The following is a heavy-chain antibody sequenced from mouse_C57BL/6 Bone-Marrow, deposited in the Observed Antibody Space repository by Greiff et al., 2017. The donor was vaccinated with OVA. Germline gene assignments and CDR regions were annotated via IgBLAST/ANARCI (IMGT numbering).Heavy chain of an antibody. CDR3: ARSDDGYHAWFAY. D-gene: IGHD2-3*01. J-gene: IGHJ3*01. CDR1: GYTFTSYW. V-gene: IGHV1-64*01. Sequence: QVQLKQPGAELVKPGASVKLSCKASGYTFTSYWMHWVKQRPGQGLEWIGMIHPNSGSTNYNEKFKSKATLTVDKSSSTAYMQLSSLTSEDSAVYYCARSDDGYHAWFAYWGQGTLVTVSA. CDR2: IHPNSGST.